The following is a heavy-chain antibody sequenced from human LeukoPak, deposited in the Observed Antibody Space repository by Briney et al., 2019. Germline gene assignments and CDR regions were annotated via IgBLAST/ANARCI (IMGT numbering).Heavy chain of an antibody. Sequence: GGSLRLSCSASGFTFSRYWMHWVRQAPGKGLVWVSRIESDGTTTTYADSVKGRFTISRDNAKNTLYLQMNSPRAEDTAVYYCTRGQSSGYSSGDYWGQGTLVTVSS. D-gene: IGHD3-22*01. CDR1: GFTFSRYW. J-gene: IGHJ4*02. V-gene: IGHV3-74*01. CDR2: IESDGTTT. CDR3: TRGQSSGYSSGDY.